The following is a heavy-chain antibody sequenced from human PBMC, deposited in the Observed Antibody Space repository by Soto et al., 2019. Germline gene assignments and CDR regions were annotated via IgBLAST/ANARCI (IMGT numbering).Heavy chain of an antibody. J-gene: IGHJ5*02. Sequence: QVQLQESGPGLVKPSLTLSLTCTVSGGSISSGGYYWSWIRQHPGKGLEWIGYIYYSGSTYYNPSLKSRVTISVDTSKNQFSLKLSSVTAADTAVYYCARRSIAAAGWWFDPWGQGTLVTVSS. V-gene: IGHV4-31*03. CDR1: GGSISSGGYY. CDR3: ARRSIAAAGWWFDP. CDR2: IYYSGST. D-gene: IGHD6-13*01.